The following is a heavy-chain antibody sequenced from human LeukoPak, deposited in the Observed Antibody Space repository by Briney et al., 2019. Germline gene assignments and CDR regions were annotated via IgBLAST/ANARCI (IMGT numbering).Heavy chain of an antibody. D-gene: IGHD3-10*01. Sequence: GGSLRLSCAASGFTFSDYYMSWIRQAPGKGLEWVSYISSSGSTIYYADSVKGRFTISRGNAKNSLYLQMNRLRAEDTAVYYCASGPEEGVSPFDYWGQGTLVTVSS. CDR1: GFTFSDYY. V-gene: IGHV3-11*04. CDR3: ASGPEEGVSPFDY. J-gene: IGHJ4*02. CDR2: ISSSGSTI.